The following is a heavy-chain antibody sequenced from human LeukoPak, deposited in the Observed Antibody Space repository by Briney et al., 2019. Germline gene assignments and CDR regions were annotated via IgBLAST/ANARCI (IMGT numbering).Heavy chain of an antibody. J-gene: IGHJ4*02. V-gene: IGHV3-23*01. Sequence: GGSLRLSCAASGFTFSNYAMTWVRQAPGKGLEWVSSFSGSGTSTYYADSVKGRFTISRDNSKNTLYLQMSSLRVEDTAIFYCAKASGSGWYRPLVQWGQGTLVTVSS. CDR1: GFTFSNYA. CDR3: AKASGSGWYRPLVQ. CDR2: FSGSGTST. D-gene: IGHD6-19*01.